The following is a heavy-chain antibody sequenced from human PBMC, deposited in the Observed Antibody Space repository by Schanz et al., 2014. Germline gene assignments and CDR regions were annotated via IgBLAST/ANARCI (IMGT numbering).Heavy chain of an antibody. CDR3: TKPPPAYTSTWYTYYFDY. Sequence: QVQLVESGGGVVQPGRSLRLSCAASGFSFSTYAMHWVRQAPGKGLRCVAVISGNGGEKYYVDSVKGRFTVSRDNSENTLYLQMNSLRAEDTAIYYCTKPPPAYTSTWYTYYFDYWGQGTLVTVSS. J-gene: IGHJ4*02. CDR2: ISGNGGEK. D-gene: IGHD6-13*01. CDR1: GFSFSTYA. V-gene: IGHV3-30*04.